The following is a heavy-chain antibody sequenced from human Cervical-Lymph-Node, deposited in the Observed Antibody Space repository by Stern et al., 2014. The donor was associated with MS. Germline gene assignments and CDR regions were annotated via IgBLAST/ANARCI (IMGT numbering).Heavy chain of an antibody. CDR3: AIPPKEYQLLFHY. CDR2: FDPEDGET. Sequence: QVQLVQSGAEVKKPGASVKVSCKVSGYTLTELSMHWVRQAPGKGLEWMGGFDPEDGETIYAQKFQGRVTMTEETSTDTAYMELSSLRSEDTAVYYCAIPPKEYQLLFHYWGQGTLVTVSS. CDR1: GYTLTELS. D-gene: IGHD2-2*01. V-gene: IGHV1-24*01. J-gene: IGHJ4*02.